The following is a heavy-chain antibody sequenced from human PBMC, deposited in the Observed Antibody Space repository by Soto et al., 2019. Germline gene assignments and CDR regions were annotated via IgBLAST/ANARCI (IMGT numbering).Heavy chain of an antibody. J-gene: IGHJ4*02. CDR1: GYTFNNYW. CDR3: ARHSRIHFDSTDY. Sequence: GESLKISCEGSGYTFNNYWIAWVRQMPGKGLEWMGIIYPDDSDTRYGPSFEGQVRISADKSITTAYLQWHSLKASDTAIYYCARHSRIHFDSTDYWGQGTLVTVS. CDR2: IYPDDSDT. V-gene: IGHV5-51*01.